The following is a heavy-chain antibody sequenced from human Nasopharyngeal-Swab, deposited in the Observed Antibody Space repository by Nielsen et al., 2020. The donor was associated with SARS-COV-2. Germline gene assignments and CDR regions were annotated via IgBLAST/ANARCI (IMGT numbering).Heavy chain of an antibody. CDR3: AKSMAYFQLSGTYNLDF. CDR2: ISYEGSIR. CDR1: GYSFRTYG. Sequence: GGSLRPSCVASGYSFRTYGMHWVRQAPGKGLEWLAFISYEGSIRNYIDSVKGRFTVSRDSSKNTVYLQMNSLRPDDTAVYFCAKSMAYFQLSGTYNLDFWGRGTLVTVSS. D-gene: IGHD1-1*01. V-gene: IGHV3-30*18. J-gene: IGHJ4*02.